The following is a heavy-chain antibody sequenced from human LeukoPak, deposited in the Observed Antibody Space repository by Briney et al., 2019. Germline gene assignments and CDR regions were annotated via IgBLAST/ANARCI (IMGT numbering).Heavy chain of an antibody. Sequence: ASVKVSCTASGYTFTGYYMHWVRQAPGQGLEWMGWINPNSGGTNYAQKFQGWVTMTRDTSISTAYMELSRLRSDDTAVYYCARDRLNLYGDYDYYYYGMDVWGQGTTVTVSS. J-gene: IGHJ6*02. CDR1: GYTFTGYY. CDR3: ARDRLNLYGDYDYYYYGMDV. CDR2: INPNSGGT. D-gene: IGHD4-17*01. V-gene: IGHV1-2*04.